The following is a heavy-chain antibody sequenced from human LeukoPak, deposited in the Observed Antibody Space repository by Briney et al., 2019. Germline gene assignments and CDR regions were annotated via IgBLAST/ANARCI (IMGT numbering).Heavy chain of an antibody. V-gene: IGHV3-11*04. J-gene: IGHJ4*02. CDR1: GFTFSDYY. CDR2: ISGSGGTI. D-gene: IGHD1-7*01. Sequence: GGSLRLSRAASGFTFSDYYMSWIRQAPGKGLEWVSYISGSGGTIYYADSVKGRFILSRDNAKNSLYLQMNSLRAEDTAVYYCARPLTGTTTVFDYWGQGTLVTVSS. CDR3: ARPLTGTTTVFDY.